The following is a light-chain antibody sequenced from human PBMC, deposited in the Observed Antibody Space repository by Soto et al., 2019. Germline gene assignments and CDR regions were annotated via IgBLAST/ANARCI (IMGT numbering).Light chain of an antibody. V-gene: IGKV3-20*01. CDR3: QQYDNSPIT. CDR2: GAS. Sequence: EIVLTQSPGTLSVSPGERATLSCRASQSVSSSYVAWYQKKPGQAPRLLFDGASSRATGIPDRFSGSGAGTDFTLTISRLEPEDFAVYYCQQYDNSPITFGQGTRLEIK. J-gene: IGKJ5*01. CDR1: QSVSSSY.